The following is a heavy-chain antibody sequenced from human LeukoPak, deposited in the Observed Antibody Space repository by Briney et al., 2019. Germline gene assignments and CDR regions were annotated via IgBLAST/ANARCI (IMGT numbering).Heavy chain of an antibody. V-gene: IGHV3-11*04. J-gene: IGHJ4*02. CDR2: ISSGGDII. CDR1: GFTFTDHY. CDR3: ARKRRWLQSAPVDY. D-gene: IGHD5-24*01. Sequence: PGGSLRLSCAASGFTFTDHYMSWVRQAPGKGLEWVSYISSGGDIIYYADSVKGRFTISRDNSKNTLYLQMNSLRAEDTAVYYCARKRRWLQSAPVDYWGQGTLVTVSS.